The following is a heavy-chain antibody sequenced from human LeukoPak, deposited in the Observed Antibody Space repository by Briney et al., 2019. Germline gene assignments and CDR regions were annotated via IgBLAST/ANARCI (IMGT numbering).Heavy chain of an antibody. Sequence: GASVKVSCKAPGYTLTSYDINWVRQATGQGLEWMGWMNPNSGRTGYAQNFQGRITITRNTSISTAYMELSSLRSEDTAVYYCARDLRDVMRTGIPYEIDYWGQGTLVTVSS. D-gene: IGHD3/OR15-3a*01. V-gene: IGHV1-8*01. J-gene: IGHJ4*02. CDR2: MNPNSGRT. CDR1: GYTLTSYD. CDR3: ARDLRDVMRTGIPYEIDY.